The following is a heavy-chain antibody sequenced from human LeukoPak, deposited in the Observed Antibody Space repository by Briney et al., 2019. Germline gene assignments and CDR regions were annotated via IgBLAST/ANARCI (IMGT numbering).Heavy chain of an antibody. V-gene: IGHV4-34*01. CDR2: INHSGST. D-gene: IGHD3-10*01. CDR3: ARGRIFMVRGVIKNYFDY. CDR1: GGSFSDYY. Sequence: SETLSLTCGVYGGSFSDYYWSWIRQPPGKGLEWIGEINHSGSTNYNPSLKSRVTISVDTSKDQFSLKLSSVTAADTAVYYCARGRIFMVRGVIKNYFDYWGQGTLVTVSS. J-gene: IGHJ4*02.